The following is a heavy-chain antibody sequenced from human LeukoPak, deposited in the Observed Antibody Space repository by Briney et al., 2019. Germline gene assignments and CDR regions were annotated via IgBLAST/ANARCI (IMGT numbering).Heavy chain of an antibody. V-gene: IGHV4-59*01. J-gene: IGHJ4*02. D-gene: IGHD6-19*01. Sequence: SETLSLTCTVSGGSISSYYRGWIRQPPGKGMEYVGYIYYSGNTNYNPSLKSRVTISVATSKNQFSLKLSSVTAADTAVYYCARVVFGSDGGGYFDYWGQGTLVTVSS. CDR1: GGSISSYY. CDR2: IYYSGNT. CDR3: ARVVFGSDGGGYFDY.